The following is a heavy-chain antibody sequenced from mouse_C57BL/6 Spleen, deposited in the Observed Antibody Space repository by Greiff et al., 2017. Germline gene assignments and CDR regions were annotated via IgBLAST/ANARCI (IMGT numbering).Heavy chain of an antibody. V-gene: IGHV1-50*01. D-gene: IGHD1-1*01. CDR1: GYTFPSYW. CDR2: IDPSDSYT. CDR3: ARFITTVVGAMDY. Sequence: VQLQQPGAELVKPGASVKLSCKASGYTFPSYWMQWVKQRPGQGLEWIGEIDPSDSYTNYNQKFKGKATLTVDTSSSTAYMQLSSLTSEDSAVYYCARFITTVVGAMDYWGQGTSVTVSS. J-gene: IGHJ4*01.